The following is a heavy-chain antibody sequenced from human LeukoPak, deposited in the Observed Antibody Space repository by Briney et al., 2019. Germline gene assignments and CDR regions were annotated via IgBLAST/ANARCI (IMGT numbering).Heavy chain of an antibody. CDR3: ARGREHPPYYFDY. CDR2: ISGSGDFT. D-gene: IGHD1-26*01. V-gene: IGHV3-23*01. Sequence: SGGSLRLSCAASGFTFSSYGMSWVRQAPGKGLEWVSTISGSGDFTYYADSVKGRFTISRDNSKNTLYLQMNSLRAEDTAVYYCARGREHPPYYFDYWGQGTLVTVSS. CDR1: GFTFSSYG. J-gene: IGHJ4*02.